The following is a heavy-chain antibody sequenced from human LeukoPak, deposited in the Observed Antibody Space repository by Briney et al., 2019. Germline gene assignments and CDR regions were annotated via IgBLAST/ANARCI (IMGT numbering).Heavy chain of an antibody. CDR1: GFTFSTYS. CDR3: ATKKYYYDSSGYYSTFDY. CDR2: ISGSGGST. V-gene: IGHV3-23*01. D-gene: IGHD3-22*01. J-gene: IGHJ4*02. Sequence: GGSLRLSCAASGFTFSTYSMNWVRQAPGKGLEWVSAISGSGGSTYYADSVKGRFTISRDNSKNTLYLQMNSLRAEDTAVYYCATKKYYYDSSGYYSTFDYWGQGTLVTVSS.